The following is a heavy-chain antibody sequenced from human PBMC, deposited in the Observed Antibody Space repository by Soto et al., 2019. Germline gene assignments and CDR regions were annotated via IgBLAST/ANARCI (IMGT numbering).Heavy chain of an antibody. CDR3: AAGGGLPRYY. Sequence: SETLSLTCTVSGGSISSYYWSWIRQPPGKGLEWIGYFYYSGSTNYNPSLKSRVTISVDRSKNQFSLKLSSVTAADTAVYYCAAGGGLPRYYWGQGTLVTVSS. J-gene: IGHJ4*02. D-gene: IGHD5-12*01. CDR1: GGSISSYY. V-gene: IGHV4-59*12. CDR2: FYYSGST.